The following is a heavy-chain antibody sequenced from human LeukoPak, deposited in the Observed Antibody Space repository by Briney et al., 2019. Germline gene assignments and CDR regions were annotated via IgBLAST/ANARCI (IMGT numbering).Heavy chain of an antibody. CDR1: GYSISSGYY. J-gene: IGHJ4*02. Sequence: PSETLSLTCSVSGYSISSGYYWGWIRQPPGKGLEWIGSIYHSGSTYYNPSLKSRVTISVDTSKNQFSLKLSSVTAADTAVYYCARVAMTTVNDWGQGTLVTVSS. V-gene: IGHV4-38-2*02. CDR2: IYHSGST. CDR3: ARVAMTTVND. D-gene: IGHD4-17*01.